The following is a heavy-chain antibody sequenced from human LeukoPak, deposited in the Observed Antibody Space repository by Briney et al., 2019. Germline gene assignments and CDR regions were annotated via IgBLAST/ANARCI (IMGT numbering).Heavy chain of an antibody. CDR2: INHSGST. Sequence: SETLSLSCAVYGGSFSGYYWSWIRQPPGKGLEWLGEINHSGSTNYNPSLKSRVTISVDTSKNQFSLKLSSVTAADTAMYYCARESTTAAGTFDYWGQGTLVTVSS. J-gene: IGHJ4*02. V-gene: IGHV4-34*01. D-gene: IGHD6-25*01. CDR1: GGSFSGYY. CDR3: ARESTTAAGTFDY.